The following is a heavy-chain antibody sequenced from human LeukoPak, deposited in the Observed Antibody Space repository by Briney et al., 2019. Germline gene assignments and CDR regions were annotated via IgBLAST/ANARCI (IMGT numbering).Heavy chain of an antibody. D-gene: IGHD1-26*01. V-gene: IGHV3-23*01. J-gene: IGHJ4*02. CDR3: AKGGSYAPLDY. CDR2: ISDSGGDS. CDR1: GFTFSSSA. Sequence: PGGSLRLSCTASGFTFSSSAMTWVRQAPGKGLEWVSAISDSGGDSIYTDSVKDRFTISRDNSKNTLYLQMNSLRAEDTALCYCAKGGSYAPLDYWGQGTLVTVSS.